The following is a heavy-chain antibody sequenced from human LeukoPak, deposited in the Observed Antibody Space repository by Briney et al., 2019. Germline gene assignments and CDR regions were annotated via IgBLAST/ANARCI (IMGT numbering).Heavy chain of an antibody. J-gene: IGHJ4*02. CDR2: ISSSAST. D-gene: IGHD1-26*01. Sequence: SETLSLTCTVSGGSFRSSSYYWGWVRQPRGGGRGWIVSISSSASTSYTSSLKRRVTISVATSKSHFSLKLRSVTAAATAVYYFARMGQGARAHFDYWGQGTLVTVSS. CDR1: GGSFRSSSYY. V-gene: IGHV4-39*02. CDR3: ARMGQGARAHFDY.